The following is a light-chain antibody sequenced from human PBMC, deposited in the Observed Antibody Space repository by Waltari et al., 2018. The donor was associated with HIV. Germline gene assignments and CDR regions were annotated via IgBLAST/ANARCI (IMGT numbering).Light chain of an antibody. Sequence: ALPHPPPVPGPFGQSLPIPCPGPNIAFGFYNYVSWYQQHPDRAPKLLISEVSNRPSGISDRFSGSKSGNTASLTISGLQAEDEAHYYCSSYTSSITVIFGGGTQVTV. CDR3: SSYTSSITVI. CDR2: EVS. V-gene: IGLV2-14*03. CDR1: NIAFGFYNY. J-gene: IGLJ2*01.